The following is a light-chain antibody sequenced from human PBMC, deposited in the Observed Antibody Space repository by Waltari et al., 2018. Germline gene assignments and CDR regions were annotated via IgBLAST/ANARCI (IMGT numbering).Light chain of an antibody. CDR3: AAWDDSLSGVV. CDR1: SSNIGSNY. V-gene: IGLV1-47*01. Sequence: QSVLTQPPSASGTPGQRVTISCSGSSSNIGSNYVYWYQQLPGTAPKLLILRNNQRPPGVPERLSGSKSGTSASLAISGLRSEDEADYYCAAWDDSLSGVVFGGGTKLTVL. J-gene: IGLJ2*01. CDR2: RNN.